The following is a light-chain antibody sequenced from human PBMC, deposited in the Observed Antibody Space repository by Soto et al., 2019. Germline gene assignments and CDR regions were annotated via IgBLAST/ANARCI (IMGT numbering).Light chain of an antibody. CDR1: SSDVGGYNY. Sequence: QSVLTQPASVSGSPGQSITISCTGTSSDVGGYNYVSWYQQHPGKAPKLMIYDVSNRPSGVSNRFSGSKSGNTASLTTSGLQAEDEADYYCSSYTSSSTLVVFGGGTQLTVL. V-gene: IGLV2-14*01. CDR3: SSYTSSSTLVV. J-gene: IGLJ2*01. CDR2: DVS.